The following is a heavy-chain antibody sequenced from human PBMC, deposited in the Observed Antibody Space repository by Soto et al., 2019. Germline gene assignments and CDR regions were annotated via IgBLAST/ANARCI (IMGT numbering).Heavy chain of an antibody. D-gene: IGHD1-7*01. CDR3: ARGEDWNYQFDY. Sequence: SETLSLTCTVSGGSISSSSYYWGWIRQPPGKGLEWIGSIYYSGSTYYNPSLKSRVTISVDTSKNQFSLKLSSVTAADTAVYYCARGEDWNYQFDYWGQGTLVTVSS. CDR1: GGSISSSSYY. V-gene: IGHV4-39*01. J-gene: IGHJ4*02. CDR2: IYYSGST.